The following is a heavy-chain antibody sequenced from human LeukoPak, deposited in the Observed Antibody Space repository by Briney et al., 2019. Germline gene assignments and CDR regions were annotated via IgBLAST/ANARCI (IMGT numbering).Heavy chain of an antibody. V-gene: IGHV3-30*18. J-gene: IGHJ3*02. D-gene: IGHD3-9*01. CDR3: AKVAPYDIHAFDI. CDR1: GFTVSSNY. CDR2: ISYDGNNK. Sequence: GGSLRLSCAASGFTVSSNYMSWVRQAPGKGLEWVAIISYDGNNKNYADSVKGRFTISRDNSKNTLYLQMDSLRAEDTAVYYCAKVAPYDIHAFDIWGQGTMVTVSS.